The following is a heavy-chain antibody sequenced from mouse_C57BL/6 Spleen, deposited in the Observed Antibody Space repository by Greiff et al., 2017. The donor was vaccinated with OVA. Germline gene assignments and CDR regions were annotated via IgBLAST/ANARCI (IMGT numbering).Heavy chain of an antibody. D-gene: IGHD1-1*01. V-gene: IGHV10-1*01. CDR3: VRQRAYYGSSWIYYAMDY. J-gene: IGHJ4*01. CDR2: IRSKSNNYAT. CDR1: GFSFNTYA. Sequence: EVHLVESGGGLVQPTGSLKLSCAASGFSFNTYAMNWVRQAPGKGLEWVARIRSKSNNYATYYADSVKDRFTISRDDSESMLYLQMNNLKTEDTAMYYCVRQRAYYGSSWIYYAMDYWGQGTSVTVSS.